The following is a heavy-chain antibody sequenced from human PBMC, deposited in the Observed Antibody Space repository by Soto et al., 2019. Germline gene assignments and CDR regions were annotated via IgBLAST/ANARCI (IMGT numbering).Heavy chain of an antibody. CDR1: GFTFSSYG. V-gene: IGHV3-30*18. J-gene: IGHJ6*02. CDR3: AKDFDQFYYSYGMDV. Sequence: QVQLVESGGGVVQPGRSLRLSCAASGFTFSSYGMHWVRQAPGKGLAWVAVISYDGSNKYYADSVKGRFTISRDNSKNTLYLQMNSLRAEDTAVYYCAKDFDQFYYSYGMDVWGQGTTVTVS. CDR2: ISYDGSNK.